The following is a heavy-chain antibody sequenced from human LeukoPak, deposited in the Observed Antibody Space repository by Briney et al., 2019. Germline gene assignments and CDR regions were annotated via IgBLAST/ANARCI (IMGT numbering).Heavy chain of an antibody. Sequence: SETLSLTCTVSGGSISSYYWSWIRQPPGKGLEWIGYIYYSGSTNYNPSLKSRVTISVDTSKNQFSLKLSSVTAADTAVYYCARESRGAPFDYWGQGTLVTVSS. J-gene: IGHJ4*02. CDR1: GGSISSYY. CDR3: ARESRGAPFDY. V-gene: IGHV4-59*01. CDR2: IYYSGST. D-gene: IGHD1-26*01.